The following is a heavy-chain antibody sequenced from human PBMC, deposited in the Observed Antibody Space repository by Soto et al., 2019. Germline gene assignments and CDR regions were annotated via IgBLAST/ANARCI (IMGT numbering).Heavy chain of an antibody. CDR3: ERGRGDYENWNFDL. CDR2: TSGSGRRT. D-gene: IGHD4-17*01. J-gene: IGHJ2*01. CDR1: GFTFSTYG. Sequence: EVQLVESGDALVQPGGSLRVSCEGSGFTFSTYGMHWVRQAPGKGLEFVSSTSGSGRRTSYADSVKGRFIISRDNSKNTLYLQMGSLRLEDTGVYYCERGRGDYENWNFDLWGRGSLVTVSS. V-gene: IGHV3-64*02.